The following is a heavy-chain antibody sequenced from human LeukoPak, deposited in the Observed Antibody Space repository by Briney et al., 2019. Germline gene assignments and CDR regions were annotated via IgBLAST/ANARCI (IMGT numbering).Heavy chain of an antibody. Sequence: GGSLRLSCTASGFTFSDYGIHWVRQAPGKGLEWVASVWYDGSNADYGDSVKGRFTISRDNSKNTLYLQMSRLRAEDTAVYYCARGRTMGFVLRDGYKVGSYYLDYWGQGTLVTVSA. D-gene: IGHD5-24*01. CDR1: GFTFSDYG. J-gene: IGHJ4*02. CDR3: ARGRTMGFVLRDGYKVGSYYLDY. CDR2: VWYDGSNA. V-gene: IGHV3-33*08.